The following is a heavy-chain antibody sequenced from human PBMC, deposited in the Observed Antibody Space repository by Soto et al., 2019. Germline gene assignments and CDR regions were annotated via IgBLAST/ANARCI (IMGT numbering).Heavy chain of an antibody. CDR2: INPNSGGT. J-gene: IGHJ3*02. V-gene: IGHV1-2*04. D-gene: IGHD6-6*01. Sequence: QVQLVQSGAEVKKPGASVKVSCKASGYTFTGYYMHWVRQAPGQGLEWMGWINPNSGGTNYAQKFQGWVTMTRDTSISTAYMXLSRLRSDDTAVYYCAXVQRRVGAARRDDAFDIWGQGTMVTVSS. CDR3: AXVQRRVGAARRDDAFDI. CDR1: GYTFTGYY.